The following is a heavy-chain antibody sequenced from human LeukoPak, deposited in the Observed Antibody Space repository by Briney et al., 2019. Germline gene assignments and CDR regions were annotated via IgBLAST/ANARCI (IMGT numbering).Heavy chain of an antibody. D-gene: IGHD1-1*01. V-gene: IGHV1-2*02. CDR3: SRDFFSELTYEGEIAYFDQ. CDR1: GYTFTSYY. CDR2: INPKSGGT. Sequence: ASVNVSCKASGYTFTSYYMHWVRQAAGQDLEWMGWINPKSGGTNHARKLQGRVTLTGDNSLTTTYMEVTRLRSDDQAGHYSSRDFFSELTYEGEIAYFDQWGPRTLVSVSS. J-gene: IGHJ4*02.